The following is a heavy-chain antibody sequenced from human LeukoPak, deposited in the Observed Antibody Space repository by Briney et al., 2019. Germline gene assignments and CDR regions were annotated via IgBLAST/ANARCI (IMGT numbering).Heavy chain of an antibody. CDR3: ARVGYSNSYDY. CDR1: GGTFSSYA. J-gene: IGHJ4*02. V-gene: IGHV1-69*04. D-gene: IGHD4-11*01. CDR2: IIPILGIA. Sequence: SVKVSCKASGGTFSSYAISWVRQAPGQGLEWMGRIIPILGIANYAQKFQGRVTITADKSTSTAYMELSSLRSEDTAVYYCARVGYSNSYDYWGQGTPVTVSS.